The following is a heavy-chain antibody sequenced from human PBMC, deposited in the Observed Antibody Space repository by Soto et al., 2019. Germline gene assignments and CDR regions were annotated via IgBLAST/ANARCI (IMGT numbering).Heavy chain of an antibody. Sequence: SQTLSLTCGISGDSVSNQNIAWNWIRQSPSRGLEWLGRTYYRSAWSNDYGVSVKSRITIKPDTSKNQFSLQLTAVTPEDTAVYYCAGSSWRGRFDHWSQGTLVTVSS. D-gene: IGHD2-2*01. CDR1: GDSVSNQNIA. CDR2: TYYRSAWSN. CDR3: AGSSWRGRFDH. V-gene: IGHV6-1*01. J-gene: IGHJ4*02.